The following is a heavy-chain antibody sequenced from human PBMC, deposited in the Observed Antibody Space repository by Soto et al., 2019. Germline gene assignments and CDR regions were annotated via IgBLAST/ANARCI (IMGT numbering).Heavy chain of an antibody. J-gene: IGHJ6*03. V-gene: IGHV1-69*04. CDR1: GGTFSSYT. CDR3: ARELSTMVRGDHYYYMDV. D-gene: IGHD3-10*01. Sequence: ASVKVSCKASGGTFSSYTVSWVRQAPGQGLEWMGRIIPILGIANYAQKFQGRVTITADKSTSTAYMELSSLRSEDTAVYYCARELSTMVRGDHYYYMDVWGKGTTVTVSS. CDR2: IIPILGIA.